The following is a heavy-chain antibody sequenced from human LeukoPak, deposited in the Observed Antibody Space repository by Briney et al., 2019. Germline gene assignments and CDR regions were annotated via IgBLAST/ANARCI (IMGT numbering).Heavy chain of an antibody. CDR2: FDPEDGEI. D-gene: IGHD3-10*01. CDR3: ATEIRRVIIPKFDY. J-gene: IGHJ4*02. Sequence: ASVKVSFKVSGDSLSEISMHWVRQAPGKGLEWMGGFDPEDGEIIIAQNFQDRVTMTKDPSTDTAYMELSSLKSEDTAVYYCATEIRRVIIPKFDYWGQGTLVTVSS. V-gene: IGHV1-24*01. CDR1: GDSLSEIS.